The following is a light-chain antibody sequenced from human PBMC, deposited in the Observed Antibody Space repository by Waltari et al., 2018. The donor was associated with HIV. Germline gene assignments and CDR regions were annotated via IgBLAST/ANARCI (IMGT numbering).Light chain of an antibody. CDR1: TRHVAGYKS. J-gene: IGLJ1*01. V-gene: IGLV2-11*01. Sequence: QSALTQPRYVSGSHGQSVPISCPGSTRHVAGYKSVPCYEQHPGQAPILMIYDVIKRPSGVPDRFSGSKSGNTASLTISGLQDEDEADYCCCSYAGSYSYVFGTGTKVTVL. CDR2: DVI. CDR3: CSYAGSYSYV.